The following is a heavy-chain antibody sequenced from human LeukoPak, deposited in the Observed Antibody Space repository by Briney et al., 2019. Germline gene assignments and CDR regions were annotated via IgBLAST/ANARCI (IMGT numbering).Heavy chain of an antibody. J-gene: IGHJ4*02. CDR1: GGSISSYY. V-gene: IGHV4-59*01. CDR2: IYYSGST. D-gene: IGHD3-22*01. Sequence: SETLSLTCTVSGGSISSYYWSWIRQPPGKGLEWIGYIYYSGSTNYNPSLKSRVTISVDTSKNQFSLKLSSVTAADTAVYYCARVLTPGLSSGSPFDYWGQGTLVTVSS. CDR3: ARVLTPGLSSGSPFDY.